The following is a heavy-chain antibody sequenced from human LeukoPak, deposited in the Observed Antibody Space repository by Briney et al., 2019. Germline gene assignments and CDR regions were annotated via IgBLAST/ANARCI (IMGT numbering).Heavy chain of an antibody. D-gene: IGHD2-15*01. Sequence: PGGSLRLSCAASGFTFRNYAMTWVRQAPGKGLEWVSRTSGSGDIKLYADSVKGRFTISRTNSENRLYLQMNSLRAEDTAVYYCANXXXXGGGYYSGLEHWGQGTLVAVSS. J-gene: IGHJ4*02. V-gene: IGHV3-23*01. CDR1: GFTFRNYA. CDR3: ANXXXXGGGYYSGLEH. CDR2: TSGSGDIK.